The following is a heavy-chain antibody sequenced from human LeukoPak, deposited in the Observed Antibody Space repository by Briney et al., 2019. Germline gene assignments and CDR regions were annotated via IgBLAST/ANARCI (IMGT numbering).Heavy chain of an antibody. CDR3: ARVGDWNDLVY. V-gene: IGHV4-59*02. D-gene: IGHD1-1*01. CDR2: ISYTGST. Sequence: SETLSLTCTVSGGSVTTDYRSWIRQPPGKGLEWIGYISYTGSTNYNPSLKSRGTMSVDTSKNQFSLKLSSVTAADTAVYYCARVGDWNDLVYWGQGTLVTVSS. J-gene: IGHJ4*02. CDR1: GGSVTTDY.